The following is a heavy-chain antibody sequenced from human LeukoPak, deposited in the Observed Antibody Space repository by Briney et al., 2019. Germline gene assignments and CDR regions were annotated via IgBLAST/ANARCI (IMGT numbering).Heavy chain of an antibody. D-gene: IGHD4-17*01. J-gene: IGHJ4*02. CDR3: GRGSYGDPLFDY. CDR2: ISADNGDT. Sequence: ASVKVSCKASGYTFTSSGISWLRQAPGQGLDWMGWISADNGDTNYAQKLQGRVTMTTETSTNTAYMELRSLRSDDTAVYYCGRGSYGDPLFDYWGQGTLVTVSS. CDR1: GYTFTSSG. V-gene: IGHV1-18*01.